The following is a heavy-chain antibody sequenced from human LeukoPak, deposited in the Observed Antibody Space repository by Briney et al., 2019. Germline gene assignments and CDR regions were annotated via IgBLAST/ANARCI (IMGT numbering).Heavy chain of an antibody. CDR2: INTNTRNP. V-gene: IGHV7-4-1*02. D-gene: IGHD4-17*01. Sequence: ASVKVSCKASGYTFSSYAMNWVRQAPGQGLEWMGWINTNTRNPTYAQGFTGRFVFSLDTSVSTAYLQISSLQAEDTAVYYCARSNNDGDYLGVGFDYWGQGTLVTVSS. CDR3: ARSNNDGDYLGVGFDY. CDR1: GYTFSSYA. J-gene: IGHJ4*02.